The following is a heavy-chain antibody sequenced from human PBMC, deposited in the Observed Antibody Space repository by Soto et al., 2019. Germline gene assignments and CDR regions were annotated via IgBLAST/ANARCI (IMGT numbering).Heavy chain of an antibody. J-gene: IGHJ4*02. CDR1: GGSISSGGYY. D-gene: IGHD4-17*01. Sequence: PSETLSLTCTVSGGSISSGGYYWSWIRQHPGKGLEWIGYIYYSGSTYYNPSLKSRVTISVDTSKNQFSLKLSSVTAADTAVYYCARTEDYGDFCDYWGQGTLVTVSS. CDR2: IYYSGST. V-gene: IGHV4-31*03. CDR3: ARTEDYGDFCDY.